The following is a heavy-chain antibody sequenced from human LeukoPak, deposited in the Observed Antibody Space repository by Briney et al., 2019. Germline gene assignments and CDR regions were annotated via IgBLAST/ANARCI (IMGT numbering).Heavy chain of an antibody. CDR1: RFTFSSYS. CDR2: IYSGGST. J-gene: IGHJ4*02. D-gene: IGHD2-8*01. Sequence: GGSLRLSCAASRFTFSSYSMNWVRQAPGKGLEWVSVIYSGGSTYYADSVKGRFTISRDNAKNSLYLQMNSLRAEDTAVYYCARTPVLGGQGTLVTVSS. CDR3: ARTPVL. V-gene: IGHV3-66*01.